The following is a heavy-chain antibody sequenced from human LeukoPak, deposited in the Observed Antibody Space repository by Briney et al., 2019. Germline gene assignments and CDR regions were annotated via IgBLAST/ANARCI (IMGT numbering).Heavy chain of an antibody. J-gene: IGHJ4*02. V-gene: IGHV3-13*01. CDR2: IGTAGNT. Sequence: DGSLPLSRAASGFTFSSHDIHWVRQPTGKGLEWVSVIGTAGNTYYADFVTGRLTISRENARNSLLLHMDNLRAEDTAVYYCARSKSYSSGWTDFDWWGQGALWSAS. D-gene: IGHD6-19*01. CDR3: ARSKSYSSGWTDFDW. CDR1: GFTFSSHD.